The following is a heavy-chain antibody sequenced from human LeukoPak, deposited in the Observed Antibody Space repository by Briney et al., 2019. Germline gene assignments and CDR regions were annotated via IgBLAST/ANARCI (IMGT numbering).Heavy chain of an antibody. CDR1: GYTFTNYD. J-gene: IGHJ6*03. D-gene: IGHD2-15*01. Sequence: ASVKVSCKASGYTFTNYDINWVRQATGQGPEWMGWMNPNSGNTGYAQKFQGRVTMTRNTAISTAYMELSSLRSEDTAVYYCARRQGSCSGASCYPMDVWGKGTTVTVAS. V-gene: IGHV1-8*01. CDR2: MNPNSGNT. CDR3: ARRQGSCSGASCYPMDV.